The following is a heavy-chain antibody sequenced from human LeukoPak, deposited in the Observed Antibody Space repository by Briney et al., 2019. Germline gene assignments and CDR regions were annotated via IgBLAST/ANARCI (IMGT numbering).Heavy chain of an antibody. D-gene: IGHD4-23*01. V-gene: IGHV3-66*01. J-gene: IGHJ4*02. Sequence: PGGSLRLSCAASGFTVSGTYMNWVRQAPGKGLEWVSVIHSDDRTYYAASVKGRFTISRDISENTLYLQMNSLRAEDTAVYYCARDGWKLNYFDSWGQGTLVTVSS. CDR3: ARDGWKLNYFDS. CDR1: GFTVSGTY. CDR2: IHSDDRT.